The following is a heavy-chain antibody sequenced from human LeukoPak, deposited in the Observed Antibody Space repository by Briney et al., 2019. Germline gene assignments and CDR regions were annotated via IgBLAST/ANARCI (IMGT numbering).Heavy chain of an antibody. Sequence: GGSLRLSCAASGFTFSNYWMSWVRQAPGKGLEWVANIKQDGIEKYYMDSVKGRFTMSRDNAKNSLYLQMSSLRVEDTAVYYCARLGTNNGAWLDPRGQGTLVTVSS. CDR1: GFTFSNYW. J-gene: IGHJ5*02. CDR2: IKQDGIEK. V-gene: IGHV3-7*01. CDR3: ARLGTNNGAWLDP. D-gene: IGHD2-8*01.